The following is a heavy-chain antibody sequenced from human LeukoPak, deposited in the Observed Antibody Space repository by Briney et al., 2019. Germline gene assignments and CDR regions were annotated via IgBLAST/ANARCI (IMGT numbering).Heavy chain of an antibody. Sequence: SETVSLTCAVYGGSFNGYYCSWIRHPPWKGREWIAGINHSGSTNYNQSLKSRVTISVDTSKNQFSLKLSSVTAADTAVYYCARGKGNGYKKMENWFDPWGQGTLVTVSS. CDR2: INHSGST. J-gene: IGHJ5*02. D-gene: IGHD5-24*01. CDR3: ARGKGNGYKKMENWFDP. CDR1: GGSFNGYY. V-gene: IGHV4-34*01.